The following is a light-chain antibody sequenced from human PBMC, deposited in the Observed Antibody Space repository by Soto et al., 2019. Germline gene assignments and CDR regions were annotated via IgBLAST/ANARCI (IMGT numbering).Light chain of an antibody. CDR3: QQYNNWPLT. J-gene: IGKJ1*01. CDR1: QSVSSN. V-gene: IGKV3-15*01. Sequence: EIVMTQSPATLSVSPGDRATLSCRASQSVSSNLAWYQQKPGQAPRLLISDTSTRATGVPARFSGSGSGAEFTLAISSLQSEDFAVYYCQQYNNWPLTFGQGTKVEIK. CDR2: DTS.